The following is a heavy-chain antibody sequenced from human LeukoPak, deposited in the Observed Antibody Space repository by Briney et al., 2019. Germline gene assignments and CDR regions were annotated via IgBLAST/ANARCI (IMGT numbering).Heavy chain of an antibody. CDR3: ARGFGGSCYSCYYYYYMDV. D-gene: IGHD2-15*01. Sequence: SVKVSCKASGGTFSSYAISWVRQAPGQGLEWMGGIIPIFGTANYAQKFQGRVTITADKSTSTAYMELSSLRSEDTAVYYCARGFGGSCYSCYYYYYMDVWGKGTTVTVSS. J-gene: IGHJ6*03. CDR1: GGTFSSYA. V-gene: IGHV1-69*06. CDR2: IIPIFGTA.